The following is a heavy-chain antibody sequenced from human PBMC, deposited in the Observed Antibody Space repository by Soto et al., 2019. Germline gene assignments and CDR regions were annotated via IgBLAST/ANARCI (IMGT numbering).Heavy chain of an antibody. J-gene: IGHJ4*02. D-gene: IGHD3-10*01. CDR1: GFTFSAYN. V-gene: IGHV3-21*01. CDR3: ARQLHFGELSLGF. CDR2: ISSTGTYL. Sequence: LRLSCAASGFTFSAYNIYWVRQAPGKGLEWVSFISSTGTYLNYAASLKGRFTISRDNANSSVFLQMDNLSAEDTAVYYCARQLHFGELSLGFWGQGTLVTV.